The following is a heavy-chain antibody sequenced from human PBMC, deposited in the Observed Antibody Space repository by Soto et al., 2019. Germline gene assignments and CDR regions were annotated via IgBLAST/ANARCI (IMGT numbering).Heavy chain of an antibody. CDR3: TTGHDSSGYYPNYYYYGMDV. CDR2: IKSKTDGGTT. CDR1: GFTFSSAW. J-gene: IGHJ6*02. Sequence: PGGSLRLSCAASGFTFSSAWMSWVRQAPGKGLEWVGRIKSKTDGGTTDYAAPVKGRFTISRDDSKNTLYLQMNSLKTEDTAVYYCTTGHDSSGYYPNYYYYGMDVWGQGTTVTVSS. D-gene: IGHD3-22*01. V-gene: IGHV3-15*01.